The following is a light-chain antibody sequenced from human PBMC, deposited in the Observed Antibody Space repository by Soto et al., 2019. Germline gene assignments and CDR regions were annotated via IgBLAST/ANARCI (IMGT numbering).Light chain of an antibody. CDR3: QQYNTWPPIT. J-gene: IGKJ5*01. V-gene: IGKV3-15*01. CDR2: GAS. Sequence: EIVMTQSPDTLSVSPGEGATLSCRVSQSIRSNLAWYQQKPGQAPRLLIYGASTRATGLPARFSGSGSGTDFTLTISSLQSEDFAVYYCQQYNTWPPITFGQGTRLEIK. CDR1: QSIRSN.